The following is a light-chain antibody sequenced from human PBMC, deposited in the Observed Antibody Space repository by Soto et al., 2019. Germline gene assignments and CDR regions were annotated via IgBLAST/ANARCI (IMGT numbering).Light chain of an antibody. CDR3: QQYGISPRT. Sequence: IVLKQSPGTLSLSPGERATLSCRASQSVSSSYLAWYQQKPGQAPRLLIYGASSRATGIPDRFSGSGSGTDFTLTISRLEPEDFAVYYCQQYGISPRTFGQGTNVDIK. J-gene: IGKJ1*01. CDR2: GAS. V-gene: IGKV3-20*01. CDR1: QSVSSSY.